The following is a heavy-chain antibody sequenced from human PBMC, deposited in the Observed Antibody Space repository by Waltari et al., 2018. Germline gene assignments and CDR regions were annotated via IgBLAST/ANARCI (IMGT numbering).Heavy chain of an antibody. J-gene: IGHJ4*02. CDR3: ARAVEPDY. V-gene: IGHV3-23*04. CDR2: SGYGDGNT. CDR1: GFTFTSYA. Sequence: EVQLVESGGGLVQPGGSLRLSCAASGFTFTSYAMIWVRQAPGKGMEWVSASGYGDGNTYYADSIKCRFTISRDNSKNTLYLQMKGLRIEDTAVYHCARAVEPDYWGQGTLVTVSS. D-gene: IGHD2-15*01.